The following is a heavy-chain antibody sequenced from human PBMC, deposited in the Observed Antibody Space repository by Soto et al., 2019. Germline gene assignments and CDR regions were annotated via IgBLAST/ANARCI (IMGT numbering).Heavy chain of an antibody. D-gene: IGHD7-27*01. V-gene: IGHV3-74*01. CDR2: INSDGGST. Sequence: EVQLVESGGGLVQPGGSLRLSCAASGFTFSTYWMHWVRQVPGKGLVWVSRINSDGGSTTYADSVKGRFTISRDNAKSTLYLPLNSLRVEDTAVYYCASSLLTPFDYWGQGTLVTVSS. CDR1: GFTFSTYW. J-gene: IGHJ4*02. CDR3: ASSLLTPFDY.